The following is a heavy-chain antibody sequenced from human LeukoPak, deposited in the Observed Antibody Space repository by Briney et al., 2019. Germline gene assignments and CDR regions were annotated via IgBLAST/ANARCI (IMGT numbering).Heavy chain of an antibody. CDR3: ARHGGYCGGDCHDAFDI. CDR1: GFTFSSYW. CDR2: INSDGSST. Sequence: GGSLRLSCAASGFTFSSYWMHWVRQAPGKGLVWVSRINSDGSSTNYADSVKGRFTISRDNAKNTLYLQMNSLRAEDTAVYYCARHGGYCGGDCHDAFDIWGQGTMVTVSS. V-gene: IGHV3-74*01. D-gene: IGHD2-21*02. J-gene: IGHJ3*02.